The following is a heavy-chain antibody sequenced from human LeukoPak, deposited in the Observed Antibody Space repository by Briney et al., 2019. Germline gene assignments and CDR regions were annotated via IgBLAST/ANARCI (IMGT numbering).Heavy chain of an antibody. D-gene: IGHD3-3*01. CDR2: IYYRGST. CDR1: GGSISSYY. Sequence: SETLSLTCTVSGGSISSYYWSWIRQPPGKGLEWIGYIYYRGSTNYNPSLKSRVTISVDTSKNQFSLKLSSVTAADTAVYYCARELRYDFWSGYYTPNYYYYGMDVWGQGTTVTVSS. V-gene: IGHV4-59*01. CDR3: ARELRYDFWSGYYTPNYYYYGMDV. J-gene: IGHJ6*02.